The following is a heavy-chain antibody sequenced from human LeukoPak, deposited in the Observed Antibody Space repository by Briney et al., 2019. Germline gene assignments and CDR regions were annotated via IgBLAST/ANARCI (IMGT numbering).Heavy chain of an antibody. Sequence: ASVKVSCKASGYRFSKFGITWVRQAPGQGLEWLGWISGYKSVTKYAQNFQGRVTMTTDTSTSTAYMELGSLRSDDTAVYYCARDEAVSFWLGRIESFHVWGPGTMVIVSS. CDR1: GYRFSKFG. CDR2: ISGYKSVT. D-gene: IGHD3-3*01. V-gene: IGHV1-18*04. CDR3: ARDEAVSFWLGRIESFHV. J-gene: IGHJ3*01.